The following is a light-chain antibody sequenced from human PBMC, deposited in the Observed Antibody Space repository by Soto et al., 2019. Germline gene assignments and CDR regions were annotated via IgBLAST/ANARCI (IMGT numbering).Light chain of an antibody. Sequence: QSALTQPASVSGSPGQSITISCTGTSSDVGGYNYVSWYQQHPGKAPKLMIYEVSNRPSGASNRFSGSKSGNTASLTISGLQAEDEADYYCSSYTSSSTLDFGTGTKLTVL. CDR2: EVS. CDR1: SSDVGGYNY. CDR3: SSYTSSSTLD. J-gene: IGLJ1*01. V-gene: IGLV2-14*01.